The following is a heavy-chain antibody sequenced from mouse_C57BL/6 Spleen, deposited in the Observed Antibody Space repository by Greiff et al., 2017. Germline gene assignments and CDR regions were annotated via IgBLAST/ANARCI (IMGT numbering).Heavy chain of an antibody. CDR3: ASNWYYAMDY. V-gene: IGHV2-2*01. CDR1: GFSLTSYG. Sequence: QVQLQQSGPGLVQPSQSLSITCTVSGFSLTSYGVHWVRQSPGKGLEWLGVIWSGGSTDYNAAFISRLSISKDNSMSQVVLKMNRLQADDTAVYYCASNWYYAMDYWGQGTSVTGSA. CDR2: IWSGGST. J-gene: IGHJ4*01.